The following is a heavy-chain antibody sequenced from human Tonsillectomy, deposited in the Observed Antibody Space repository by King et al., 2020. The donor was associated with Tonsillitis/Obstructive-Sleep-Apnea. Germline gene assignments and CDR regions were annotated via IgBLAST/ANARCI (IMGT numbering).Heavy chain of an antibody. Sequence: VQLVESGGDLVQPGGSLRLSCAASGFTFSSYWMNWVRQAPGKGLEWVANIKKDGHEEYYVDSAKGRFTISRDNAKNSLSLQMNSLRAEDTAVYYCARGARYYDTSGRDAFDIWGQGTRVTVSS. CDR1: GFTFSSYW. J-gene: IGHJ3*02. V-gene: IGHV3-7*01. CDR3: ARGARYYDTSGRDAFDI. CDR2: IKKDGHEE. D-gene: IGHD3-22*01.